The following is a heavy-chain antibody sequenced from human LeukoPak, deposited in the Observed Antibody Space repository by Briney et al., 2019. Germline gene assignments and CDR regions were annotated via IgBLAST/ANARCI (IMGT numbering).Heavy chain of an antibody. V-gene: IGHV3-23*01. D-gene: IGHD1-1*01. Sequence: GGSLRLSCAASGFTFSRIAMSWVRQAPGKGLEWVSAIRSNGETVYSADSVKGRFTISRDNSRQTLFLQMSSLRVEDTATSYCAKGQELDDGVFDSWGQGTLVTVSS. CDR3: AKGQELDDGVFDS. CDR2: IRSNGETV. J-gene: IGHJ4*02. CDR1: GFTFSRIA.